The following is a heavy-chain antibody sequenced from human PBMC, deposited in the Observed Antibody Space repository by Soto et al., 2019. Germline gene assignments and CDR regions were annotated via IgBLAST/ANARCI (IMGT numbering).Heavy chain of an antibody. Sequence: QVQLQQWGAGLLKPSETLSLTCAVYGGSFSVYYWSWIRQPPGKGLEWIGELNHSGSTNYNPSLKSRVTISVDTSKNQFSLKLSSVTAADTAVYYCARTGYWSGGSCYSSSYYYMDVWGKGTTVTVSS. D-gene: IGHD2-15*01. CDR3: ARTGYWSGGSCYSSSYYYMDV. J-gene: IGHJ6*03. V-gene: IGHV4-34*01. CDR1: GGSFSVYY. CDR2: LNHSGST.